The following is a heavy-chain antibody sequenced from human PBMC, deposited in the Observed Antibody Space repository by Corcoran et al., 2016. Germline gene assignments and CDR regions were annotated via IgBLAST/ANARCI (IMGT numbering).Heavy chain of an antibody. Sequence: QVQLQESGPGLVKPSETLSLTCTVSGGSISSYYWSWIRQPPGKGLEWIGYIYYSGSTNYNPSLKSRVTISVDTSKNQFSLKLSSVTAADTAVYYCARGAGGRDGYNWYYYYGMDVWGQGTTVTVSS. J-gene: IGHJ6*02. CDR2: IYYSGST. CDR3: ARGAGGRDGYNWYYYYGMDV. CDR1: GGSISSYY. V-gene: IGHV4-59*01. D-gene: IGHD5-12*01.